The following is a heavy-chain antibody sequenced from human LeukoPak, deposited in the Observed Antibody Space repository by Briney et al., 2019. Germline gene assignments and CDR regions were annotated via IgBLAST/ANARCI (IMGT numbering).Heavy chain of an antibody. D-gene: IGHD3-9*01. Sequence: GGSLRLPCEASGSPFSKYWMHWVRQAPGKGLVWVSRVKSDGSETIYADSVTGRCPIPRDNAKNTLYLQMNNPRAQEPAVYYLARGGYDILTGYYKVDYWGQGTLVTVSS. CDR1: GSPFSKYW. J-gene: IGHJ4*02. CDR2: VKSDGSET. CDR3: ARGGYDILTGYYKVDY. V-gene: IGHV3-74*01.